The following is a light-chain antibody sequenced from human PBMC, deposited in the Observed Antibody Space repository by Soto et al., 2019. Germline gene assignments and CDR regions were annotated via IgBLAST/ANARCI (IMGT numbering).Light chain of an antibody. J-gene: IGLJ3*02. CDR1: SSDVGGYNY. CDR3: RSYTSINTWV. CDR2: EVS. V-gene: IGLV2-14*01. Sequence: QSALTQPASVSGSPGQSITISCTGTSSDVGGYNYVSWYQQHPGKAPKLMIYEVSNRPSGVSNRFSGSKSGNTASLTISGLQAEDEADYYCRSYTSINTWVFGGGTKLTV.